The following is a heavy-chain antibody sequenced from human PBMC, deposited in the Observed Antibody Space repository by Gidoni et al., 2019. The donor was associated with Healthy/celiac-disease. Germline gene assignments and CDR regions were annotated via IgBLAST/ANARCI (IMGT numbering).Heavy chain of an antibody. V-gene: IGHV4-59*01. CDR1: GGSISSYY. Sequence: QVQLQESGPGLVKPSETLSLTCTVSGGSISSYYWSWIRQPPGKGLEWIGYIYYSGSTNYNPSLKSRVTISVDTSKNQFSLKLSSVTAADTAVYYCARDSGYSYGINYYYYYGMDVWGQGTTVTVSS. J-gene: IGHJ6*02. CDR3: ARDSGYSYGINYYYYYGMDV. D-gene: IGHD5-18*01. CDR2: IYYSGST.